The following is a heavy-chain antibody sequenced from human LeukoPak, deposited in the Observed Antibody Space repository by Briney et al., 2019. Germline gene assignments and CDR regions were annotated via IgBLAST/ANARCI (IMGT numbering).Heavy chain of an antibody. J-gene: IGHJ5*02. CDR2: IKQDGSEK. CDR3: ARGIWFGYNWFDP. D-gene: IGHD3-10*01. CDR1: GFTFSSYW. Sequence: GGSLRLSCTASGFTFSSYWMSWVRQAPGKGLEWVANIKQDGSEKYYVDSVKGRFTIPRDNAKNSLYLQMNSLRAEDTAVYYCARGIWFGYNWFDPWGQGTLVTVSS. V-gene: IGHV3-7*03.